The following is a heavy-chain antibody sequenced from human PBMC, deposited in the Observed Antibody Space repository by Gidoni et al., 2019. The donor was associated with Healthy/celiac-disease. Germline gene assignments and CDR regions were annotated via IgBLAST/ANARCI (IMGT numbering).Heavy chain of an antibody. Sequence: QVQLQQWGAGLLKPSETLSLTCAVYGGSFSGYYWSWIRQPPGKGLEWIGEINHSGSTNYNPSLKSRVTISVDTSKNQFSLKLSSVTAADTAVYYCARYILNMVRGAPPVDVWGQGTTVTVSS. CDR2: INHSGST. CDR3: ARYILNMVRGAPPVDV. CDR1: GGSFSGYY. J-gene: IGHJ6*02. V-gene: IGHV4-34*01. D-gene: IGHD3-10*01.